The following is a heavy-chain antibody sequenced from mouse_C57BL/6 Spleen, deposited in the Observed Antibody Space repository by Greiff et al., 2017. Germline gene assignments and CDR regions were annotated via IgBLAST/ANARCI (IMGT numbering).Heavy chain of an antibody. CDR2: IYPGNSDT. D-gene: IGHD2-4*01. J-gene: IGHJ3*01. CDR1: GYTFTSYW. V-gene: IGHV1-5*01. Sequence: VQLQQSGTVLARPGASVKMSCKTSGYTFTSYWMHWVKQRPGQGLEWRGAIYPGNSDTSYNQKFKGKAKLTAVTSASTAYMELSSLTNEDSAVYYCTMDYDGFAYWGQGTLVTVSA. CDR3: TMDYDGFAY.